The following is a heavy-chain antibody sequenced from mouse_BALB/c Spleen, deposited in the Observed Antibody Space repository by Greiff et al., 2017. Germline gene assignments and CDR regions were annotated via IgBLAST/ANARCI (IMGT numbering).Heavy chain of an antibody. CDR2: INPSNGRT. V-gene: IGHV1S81*02. J-gene: IGHJ4*01. CDR1: GYTFTSYW. Sequence: QVQLKQPGAELVKPGASVKLSCKASGYTFTSYWMHWVKQRPGQGLEWIGEINPSNGRTNYNEKFKSKATLTVDKSSSTAYMQLSSLTSEDSAVYYCARRRGYYYGSSYNYYAMDYWGQGTSVTVSS. CDR3: ARRRGYYYGSSYNYYAMDY. D-gene: IGHD1-1*01.